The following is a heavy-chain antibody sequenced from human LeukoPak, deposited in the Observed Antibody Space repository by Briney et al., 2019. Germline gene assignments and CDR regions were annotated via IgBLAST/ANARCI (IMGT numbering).Heavy chain of an antibody. D-gene: IGHD3-22*01. Sequence: SETLSLTCTVSGGSISSYYWSWIRQPPGKGLEWIGYIYYSGSTNYNPSLKSRVTISVDTSKNQFSLKLSSVTAADTAVYYCARRGSGYYPRPRVGAFDIWGQGTMVTVSS. CDR1: GGSISSYY. CDR3: ARRGSGYYPRPRVGAFDI. V-gene: IGHV4-59*12. J-gene: IGHJ3*02. CDR2: IYYSGST.